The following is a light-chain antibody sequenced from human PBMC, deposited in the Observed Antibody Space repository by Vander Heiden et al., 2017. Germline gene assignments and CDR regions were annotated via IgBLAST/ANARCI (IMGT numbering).Light chain of an antibody. CDR3: QQYHSSPLT. J-gene: IGKJ4*01. Sequence: DIVLTQSPDSLAVSLGERDTINCKSSQSVLSSSNNKNYLAWYQQKPGQPLKLLISWASTRESGVPDRFSGSGSGTDFTLTISSLQAEDVAVYSCQQYHSSPLTFGGGTKVEIK. V-gene: IGKV4-1*01. CDR2: WAS. CDR1: QSVLSSSNNKNY.